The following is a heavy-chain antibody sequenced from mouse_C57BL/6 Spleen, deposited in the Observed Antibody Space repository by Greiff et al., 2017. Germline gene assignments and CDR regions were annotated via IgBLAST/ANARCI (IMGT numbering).Heavy chain of an antibody. CDR3: ARSHYGSSYRGAMDY. J-gene: IGHJ4*01. CDR2: IYPGDGDT. V-gene: IGHV1-80*01. D-gene: IGHD1-1*01. CDR1: GYAFSSYW. Sequence: QVQLKESGAELVKPGASVKISCKASGYAFSSYWMNWVKQRPGKGLEWIGQIYPGDGDTNYNGKFKGKATLTADKSSSTAYMQLSSLTSEDSAVYFCARSHYGSSYRGAMDYWGQGTSVTVSS.